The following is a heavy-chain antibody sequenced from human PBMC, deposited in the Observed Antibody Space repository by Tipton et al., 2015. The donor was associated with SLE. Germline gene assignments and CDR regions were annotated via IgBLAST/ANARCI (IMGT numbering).Heavy chain of an antibody. CDR2: ISGSGGST. D-gene: IGHD6-13*01. Sequence: SLRLSCAASGFTFSSYAMSWVRQAPGKGLEWVSAISGSGGSTYYADSVKGRFTISRDNSKNTLYLQMDSLRAEDTAVYYCAREIAAAGTGGYFDHWGQGTLVTVSS. CDR1: GFTFSSYA. V-gene: IGHV3-23*01. CDR3: AREIAAAGTGGYFDH. J-gene: IGHJ4*02.